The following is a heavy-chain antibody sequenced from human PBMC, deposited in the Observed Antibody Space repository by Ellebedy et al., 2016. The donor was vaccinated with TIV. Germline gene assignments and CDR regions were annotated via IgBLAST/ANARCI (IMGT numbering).Heavy chain of an antibody. CDR3: ARGGYSSGWYRGHWFDP. V-gene: IGHV4-59*01. J-gene: IGHJ5*02. D-gene: IGHD6-19*01. Sequence: SETLSLTXTVSGGSISSYYWSWIRQPPGKGLEWIGYIYYSGSTNYNPSLKSRVTISVDTSKNQFSLKLSSVTAADTAVYYCARGGYSSGWYRGHWFDPWGQGTLVTVSS. CDR2: IYYSGST. CDR1: GGSISSYY.